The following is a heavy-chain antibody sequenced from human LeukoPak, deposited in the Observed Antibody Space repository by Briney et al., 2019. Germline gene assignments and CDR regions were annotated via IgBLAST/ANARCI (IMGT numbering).Heavy chain of an antibody. J-gene: IGHJ4*02. CDR2: IWYDGSNK. Sequence: PGGSLRLSCAASGFIFSSYGMHWVRQAPGKGLEWVAVIWYDGSNKYYADSVKGRFTISRDNSKNTLYLQMNSLRAEDTAVYYCAKGWRYDSSGYLMVYWGQGTLVTVSS. V-gene: IGHV3-33*06. CDR1: GFIFSSYG. CDR3: AKGWRYDSSGYLMVY. D-gene: IGHD3-22*01.